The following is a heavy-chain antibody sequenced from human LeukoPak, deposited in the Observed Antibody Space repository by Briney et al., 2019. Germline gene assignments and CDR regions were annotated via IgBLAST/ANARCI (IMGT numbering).Heavy chain of an antibody. D-gene: IGHD1/OR15-1a*01. CDR2: TYYSGST. Sequence: SETLSLTCTASGGSISSYYWSWIRQPPGKGLEWIGYTYYSGSTNYNPSLKSRVTISVDTSKNQFSLKLSSVTAADTAVYYCARDANSHYYYYGMDVWGQGTTVTVSS. J-gene: IGHJ6*02. CDR1: GGSISSYY. CDR3: ARDANSHYYYYGMDV. V-gene: IGHV4-59*01.